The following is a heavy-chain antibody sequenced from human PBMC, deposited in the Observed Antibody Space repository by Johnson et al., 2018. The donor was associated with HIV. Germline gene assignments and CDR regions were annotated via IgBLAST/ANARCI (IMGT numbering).Heavy chain of an antibody. D-gene: IGHD6-6*01. CDR1: GFTVSSNY. J-gene: IGHJ3*02. CDR3: ARVAQSIAARPEAFEI. V-gene: IGHV3-7*03. CDR2: IKQDGSEK. Sequence: VLLVESGGGLVQPGGSLRLSCAASGFTVSSNYMSWVRQAPGKGLEWVANIKQDGSEKYYVDSVKGRFTISRDNAKNSLDLEMNRLRAEDTAVYYCARVAQSIAARPEAFEIWGQGTMVTVYS.